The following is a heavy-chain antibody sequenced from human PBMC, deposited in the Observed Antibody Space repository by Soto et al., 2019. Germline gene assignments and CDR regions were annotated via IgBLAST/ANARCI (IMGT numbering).Heavy chain of an antibody. Sequence: GGSLRLSCAASGFTFNNYGMHWVRQAPGKGLEWVSSIASSSFDIYYADSLKGRFTISRDNARNSLYLQMDSLRAEDTAVYYCAKSRGASGWYEFDDWGQGTLVTVSS. D-gene: IGHD6-19*01. CDR1: GFTFNNYG. CDR3: AKSRGASGWYEFDD. CDR2: IASSSFDI. V-gene: IGHV3-21*01. J-gene: IGHJ4*02.